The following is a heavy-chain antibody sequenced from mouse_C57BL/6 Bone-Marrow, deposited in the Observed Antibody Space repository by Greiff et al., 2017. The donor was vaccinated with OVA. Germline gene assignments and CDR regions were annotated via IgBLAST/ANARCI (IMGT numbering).Heavy chain of an antibody. CDR1: GYAFTNYL. J-gene: IGHJ3*01. V-gene: IGHV1-54*01. CDR2: INPGSGGT. D-gene: IGHD1-1*01. Sequence: QVQLQQPGAELVRPGTSVKVSCKASGYAFTNYLIEWVKQRPGQGLEWIGVINPGSGGTNYNEKFKGKATLTADKSSSTAYMQLSSLTSEDAAVYFCARWPYYYGSSYEAYWGQGTLVTVSA. CDR3: ARWPYYYGSSYEAY.